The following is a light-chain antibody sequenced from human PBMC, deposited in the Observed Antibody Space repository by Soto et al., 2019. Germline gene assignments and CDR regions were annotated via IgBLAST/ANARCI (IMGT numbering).Light chain of an antibody. V-gene: IGLV3-21*01. CDR3: QVWDRPTDLV. CDR2: FDS. Sequence: SYELTQPPSVSVAPGKTAIITCGGNDIETKSVHWYQQKAGQAPVLVMSFDSDRPSGIPERFSGSNSGNTASLTITRAEAGDEADYYCQVWDRPTDLVFVGGTKLTVL. CDR1: DIETKS. J-gene: IGLJ2*01.